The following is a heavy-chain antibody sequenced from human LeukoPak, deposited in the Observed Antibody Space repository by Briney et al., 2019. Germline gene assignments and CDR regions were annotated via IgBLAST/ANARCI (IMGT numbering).Heavy chain of an antibody. Sequence: GSXXLXCXAXXFTXSSYAMHWVRQAPGKGLEWVAVISYDGSNKYYADSVKGRFTISRDNSKNTLYLQMNSLRAEDTAVYYCAKDRGVPRYDNWFDPWGQGTLVTVSS. CDR2: ISYDGSNK. CDR3: AKDRGVPRYDNWFDP. J-gene: IGHJ5*02. D-gene: IGHD3-10*01. CDR1: XFTXSSYA. V-gene: IGHV3-30-3*02.